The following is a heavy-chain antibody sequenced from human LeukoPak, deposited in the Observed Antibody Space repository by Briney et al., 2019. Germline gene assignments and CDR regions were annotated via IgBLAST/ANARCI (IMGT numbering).Heavy chain of an antibody. CDR3: ARLDGYNRINNRDAFDI. CDR2: ISSSGSTI. Sequence: PGGSLRLSCAASGFTFSSYWMTWVRQAPGKGLEWVSYISSSGSTIYYADSVKGRFTISRDNAKNSLYPQMNSLRAEDTAVYYCARLDGYNRINNRDAFDIWGQGTMVTVSS. V-gene: IGHV3-48*04. J-gene: IGHJ3*02. D-gene: IGHD5-24*01. CDR1: GFTFSSYW.